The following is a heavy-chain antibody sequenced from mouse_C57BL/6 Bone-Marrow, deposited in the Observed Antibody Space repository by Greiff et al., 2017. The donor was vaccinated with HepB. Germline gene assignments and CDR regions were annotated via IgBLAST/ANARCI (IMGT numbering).Heavy chain of an antibody. CDR3: ARNEVYGYDGYYCDF. CDR1: GFSLTSYG. Sequence: QVQLKESGPGLVQPSQILSITCTVSGFSLTSYGVHWVRQSPGKGLEWLGVIWSGGSTDYNAAFISRLSISKDNSKSQVFFKMNSLQADDTAIDYCARNEVYGYDGYYCDFWGQGTTLTVSS. J-gene: IGHJ2*01. CDR2: IWSGGST. D-gene: IGHD2-2*01. V-gene: IGHV2-2*01.